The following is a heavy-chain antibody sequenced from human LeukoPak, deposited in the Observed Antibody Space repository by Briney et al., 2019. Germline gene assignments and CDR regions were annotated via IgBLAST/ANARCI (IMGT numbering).Heavy chain of an antibody. V-gene: IGHV1-8*01. CDR2: MNPNSGNT. CDR1: GYTFTSYD. CDR3: ARGLENNWNYVVRYYYYNYMDV. D-gene: IGHD1-7*01. J-gene: IGHJ6*03. Sequence: ASVKVSCKASGYTFTSYDINWVRQATGQGLEWMGWMNPNSGNTGYAQKFQGRVTMTRNTSISTAYMELSSLRSEDTAVYYCARGLENNWNYVVRYYYYNYMDVWGKGTTVTVSS.